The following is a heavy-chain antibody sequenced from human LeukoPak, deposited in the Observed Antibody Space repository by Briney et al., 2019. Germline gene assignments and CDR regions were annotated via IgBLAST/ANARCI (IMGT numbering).Heavy chain of an antibody. Sequence: SQTLSLTCAISGDSVSSNSAAWNWIRQSPSRGLEWLGRTYYRSKWYNDYAVSVKSRITINPDTSKDQFSLQLNSVAPEDTAVYYCARSNMVRGEYYFDYWGQGTLVTVSS. J-gene: IGHJ4*02. D-gene: IGHD3-10*01. CDR1: GDSVSSNSAA. CDR2: TYYRSKWYN. CDR3: ARSNMVRGEYYFDY. V-gene: IGHV6-1*01.